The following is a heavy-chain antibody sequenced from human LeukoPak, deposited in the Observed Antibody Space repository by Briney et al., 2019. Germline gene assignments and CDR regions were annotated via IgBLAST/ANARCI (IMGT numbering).Heavy chain of an antibody. J-gene: IGHJ4*02. D-gene: IGHD3-10*01. V-gene: IGHV3-15*01. CDR1: GFTLSNAR. CDR2: IKSNTDGGTT. CDR3: STDPPRSLVRGVIIIPRGGGLDY. Sequence: GGSLRLSCAASGFTLSNARMSWVRQAPGKGLEWVGRIKSNTDGGTTDYAAPVKGRFSISRDDSKNTLYLQMNSPKTEDTAVYYCSTDPPRSLVRGVIIIPRGGGLDYWGQGTLVTVSS.